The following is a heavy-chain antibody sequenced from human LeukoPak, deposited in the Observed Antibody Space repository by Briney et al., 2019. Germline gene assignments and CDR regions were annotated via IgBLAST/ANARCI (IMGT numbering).Heavy chain of an antibody. Sequence: SETLSLTCTVSGASFSNYYWSWIRQPPGKGLEWIGHIYSSGSNNYNPSLKSRLTISLDTSKNQFSLRLSSVTAADTAVYYCARQFDPWGQGILVTVSS. J-gene: IGHJ5*02. V-gene: IGHV4-59*08. CDR2: IYSSGSN. CDR3: ARQFDP. CDR1: GASFSNYY.